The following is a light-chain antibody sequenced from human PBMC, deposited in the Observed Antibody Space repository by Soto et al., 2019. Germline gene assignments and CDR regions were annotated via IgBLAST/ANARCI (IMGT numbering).Light chain of an antibody. CDR2: KAS. CDR1: QSISSW. V-gene: IGKV1-5*03. Sequence: DIQMTQSPSTLSASVGDRVTITCRASQSISSWLAWYQQKPGKAPKLQIYKASSLQSVVPSTFGGTASVTEFTHTLSSLQPDDFATYYCQQYYSYPLRFGGGTKVEIK. J-gene: IGKJ4*01. CDR3: QQYYSYPLR.